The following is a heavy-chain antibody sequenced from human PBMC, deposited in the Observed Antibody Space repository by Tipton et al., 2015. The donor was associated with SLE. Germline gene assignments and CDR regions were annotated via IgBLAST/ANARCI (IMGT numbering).Heavy chain of an antibody. D-gene: IGHD6-19*01. CDR3: ARLDLGIAVAGSYYFDY. CDR1: GGSISSSSYY. Sequence: TLSLTCTVSGGSISSSSYYWGWIRQPPGKGLEWIGSISYSGSTYYNPPLKSRVTISVDTSKNQFSLKLSSVTAADTAVYYCARLDLGIAVAGSYYFDYWGQGTLVTVSS. V-gene: IGHV4-39*07. J-gene: IGHJ4*02. CDR2: ISYSGST.